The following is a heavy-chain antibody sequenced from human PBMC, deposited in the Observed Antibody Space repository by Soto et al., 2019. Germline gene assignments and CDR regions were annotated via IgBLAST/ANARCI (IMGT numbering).Heavy chain of an antibody. CDR1: GYSFTSYW. CDR3: ARLPRSSGYYYSPYFDY. V-gene: IGHV5-51*01. J-gene: IGHJ4*02. D-gene: IGHD3-22*01. CDR2: IYPGDSDT. Sequence: GESLKISCKGSGYSFTSYWIGWVRQMPGKGLEWMGIIYPGDSDTRYSPSFQGQVTISADKSISTAYLQWSSLKASDTAMYYCARLPRSSGYYYSPYFDYWGQGTLVTVSS.